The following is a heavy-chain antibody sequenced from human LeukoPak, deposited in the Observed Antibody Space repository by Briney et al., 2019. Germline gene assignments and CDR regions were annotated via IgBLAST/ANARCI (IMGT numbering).Heavy chain of an antibody. D-gene: IGHD3-10*01. Sequence: GASVKVSCKVSGYTLTELSMHWVRQAPGKGLEWMGGIDPEDGETIYAQKFQGRVTMTEDTSTDTAYMELNSLSSADTAVYYCATHQGRFGDPSFDFWGQGSLVIVSS. V-gene: IGHV1-24*01. CDR1: GYTLTELS. CDR2: IDPEDGET. CDR3: ATHQGRFGDPSFDF. J-gene: IGHJ4*02.